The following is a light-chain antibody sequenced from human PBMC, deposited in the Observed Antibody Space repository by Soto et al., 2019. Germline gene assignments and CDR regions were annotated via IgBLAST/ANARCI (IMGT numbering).Light chain of an antibody. V-gene: IGKV1-5*03. CDR2: KAS. Sequence: DIQMTQSPSTLSGSLGERATITCRASQTISSWLAWYQQRPGKAPKLLIYKASTLKSGVPSRFRGSGSGTEFTLTISSLQPDDFAPYYCQHYNSYSEAFGQGTKVDIK. CDR3: QHYNSYSEA. J-gene: IGKJ1*01. CDR1: QTISSW.